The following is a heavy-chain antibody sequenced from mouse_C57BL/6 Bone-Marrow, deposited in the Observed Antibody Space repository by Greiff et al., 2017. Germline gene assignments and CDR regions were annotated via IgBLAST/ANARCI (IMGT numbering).Heavy chain of an antibody. J-gene: IGHJ3*01. CDR2: IYPRSGNI. CDR1: GYTFTSYG. D-gene: IGHD1-1*01. V-gene: IGHV1-81*01. CDR3: ARWAGYYGFAY. Sequence: QVQLQQSGAELARPGASVKLSCKASGYTFTSYGISWVKQRTGQGLEWIGEIYPRSGNIYYNEKFKGKATLTADKSSSTAYMELRSLTSEDSAVYFCARWAGYYGFAYWGQGTLVTVSA.